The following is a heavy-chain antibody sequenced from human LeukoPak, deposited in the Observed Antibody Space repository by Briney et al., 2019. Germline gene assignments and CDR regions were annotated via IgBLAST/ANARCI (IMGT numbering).Heavy chain of an antibody. D-gene: IGHD3-22*01. CDR1: GGSFSGYY. CDR3: ARGFGKNYYDSSGYYPNWFDP. CDR2: INHSGST. J-gene: IGHJ5*02. Sequence: SETLSLTCAVYGGSFSGYYWSWIRQPPGKGLEWIGEINHSGSTNYNPSLKSRVTISVDTSKNQFSLKLSSVAAADTAVYYCARGFGKNYYDSSGYYPNWFDPWGQGTLVTVSS. V-gene: IGHV4-34*01.